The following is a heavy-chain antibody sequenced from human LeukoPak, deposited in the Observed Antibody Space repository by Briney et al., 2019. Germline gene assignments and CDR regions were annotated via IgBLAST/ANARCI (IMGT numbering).Heavy chain of an antibody. J-gene: IGHJ3*02. Sequence: ASVKVSCKASGYTFSNYYMHWVRQAPGQGLEWMGILNPSGGSTGYVQKFQGRVTMTRDMSTSTVYMELSSLRSEDTAIYYCAREATGAFDIWGQGTMVTVSS. CDR3: AREATGAFDI. CDR1: GYTFSNYY. V-gene: IGHV1-46*01. D-gene: IGHD5-12*01. CDR2: LNPSGGST.